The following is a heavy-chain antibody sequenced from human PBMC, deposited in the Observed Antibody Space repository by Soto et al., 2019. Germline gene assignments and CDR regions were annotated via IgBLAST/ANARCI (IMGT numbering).Heavy chain of an antibody. J-gene: IGHJ6*03. CDR2: IKQDGSEK. CDR1: GFTFSSYW. V-gene: IGHV3-7*03. CDR3: AREGDSSGYYYYYYYYMDV. D-gene: IGHD3-22*01. Sequence: GGSLILSCAASGFTFSSYWMSWVRQAPGKGLEWVANIKQDGSEKYYVDSVKGRFTISRDNAKNSLYLQMNSLRAEDTAVYYCAREGDSSGYYYYYYYYMDVWGKGTTVTVSS.